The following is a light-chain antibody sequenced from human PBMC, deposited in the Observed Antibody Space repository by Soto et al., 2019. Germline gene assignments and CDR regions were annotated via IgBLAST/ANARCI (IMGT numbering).Light chain of an antibody. CDR1: SSDVGGYNY. J-gene: IGLJ7*01. CDR3: SSYTSSSTLEAV. Sequence: QSALTQPASVSGSPGQSITISCTGTSSDVGGYNYVSWYQQHPGKAPKLMIYDVSNRPSGVSNRFSGSKSGNTASLTISGLQAEDEAYYYCSSYTSSSTLEAVFGGGTQLTVL. V-gene: IGLV2-14*01. CDR2: DVS.